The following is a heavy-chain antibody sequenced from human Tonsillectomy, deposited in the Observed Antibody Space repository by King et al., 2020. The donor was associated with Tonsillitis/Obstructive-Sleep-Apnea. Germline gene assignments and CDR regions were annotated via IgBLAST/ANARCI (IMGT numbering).Heavy chain of an antibody. CDR3: ARDPLTGGYRSNAFDI. Sequence: QLVQSGGGVVRPGGSLRLSCAASGFTFDDYGMSWVRQAPGKGLEWGSGINWNGGSTGYADSVKGRFTISRDNAKNSLYLQMNSLRAEDTALYHCARDPLTGGYRSNAFDIWGQGTMVTVSS. CDR2: INWNGGST. CDR1: GFTFDDYG. V-gene: IGHV3-20*01. J-gene: IGHJ3*02. D-gene: IGHD6-13*01.